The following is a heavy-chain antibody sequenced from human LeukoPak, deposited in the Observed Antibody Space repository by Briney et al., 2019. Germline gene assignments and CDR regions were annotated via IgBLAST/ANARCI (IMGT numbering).Heavy chain of an antibody. CDR2: IIPIFGTA. CDR1: GGTFSSYA. J-gene: IGHJ4*02. CDR3: CIAAAGTIDY. Sequence: SVKVSCKASGGTFSSYAISWVRQAPGHGLEWMGGIIPIFGTANYAQKFQGRVTITADESTSTAYMELSSLRSEDTAVYYCCIAAAGTIDYWGQGTLVTVSS. D-gene: IGHD6-13*01. V-gene: IGHV1-69*13.